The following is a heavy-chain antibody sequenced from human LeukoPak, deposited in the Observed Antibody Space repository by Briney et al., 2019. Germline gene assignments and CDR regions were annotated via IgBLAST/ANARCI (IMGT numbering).Heavy chain of an antibody. CDR3: ARGSFGAFDI. Sequence: GGSLRLSCAASGFTFSSYDMHWVRQATGKGLEWVSGVGTAGDTYYPGSVKGRFTISRENAKNSLYLQMNSLRAGDTAVYYCARGSFGAFDIWGQGTTVTVSS. CDR2: VGTAGDT. V-gene: IGHV3-13*01. D-gene: IGHD3-9*01. J-gene: IGHJ3*02. CDR1: GFTFSSYD.